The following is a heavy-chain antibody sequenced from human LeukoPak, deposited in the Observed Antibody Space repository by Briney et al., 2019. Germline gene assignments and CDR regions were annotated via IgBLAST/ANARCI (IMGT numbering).Heavy chain of an antibody. CDR1: GFTFSSYA. V-gene: IGHV3-23*01. Sequence: GGSLRLSCAASGFTFSSYAMTWVRQAPGKGLEWVSVISGSGGSTYYADSVKGRFTISRDNSKNTLNLQMNSLRVEDTAVYYCASITSLDYWGQGTLVTVSS. J-gene: IGHJ4*02. D-gene: IGHD3-3*01. CDR3: ASITSLDY. CDR2: ISGSGGST.